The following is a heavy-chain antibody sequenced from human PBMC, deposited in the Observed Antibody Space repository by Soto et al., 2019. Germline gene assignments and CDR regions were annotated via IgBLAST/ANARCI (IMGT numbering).Heavy chain of an antibody. V-gene: IGHV3-64*01. CDR1: GFTFSNYE. CDR2: ISNNGAHT. CDR3: ARRGYGSRWPNVYMDV. D-gene: IGHD6-13*01. J-gene: IGHJ6*03. Sequence: EAQLVESGGGLVQPGGSLRLSCAASGFTFSNYEMHWVRQAPGKGLEYVSGISNNGAHTDYAKSVKGRFTISRDNSENTLYPQMGSLRAEDMALYYCARRGYGSRWPNVYMDVWGKGTPVTVSS.